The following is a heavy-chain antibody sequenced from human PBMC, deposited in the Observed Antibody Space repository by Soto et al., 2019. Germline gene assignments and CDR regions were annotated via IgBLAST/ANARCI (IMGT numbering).Heavy chain of an antibody. CDR2: IWYDGSNK. Sequence: QVQLVESGGVVVQPGRSLRLSCAASGFTFSSHGMHWVRQAPGKGLEWVAVIWYDGSNKYYADSVKGRFTISRDNSKNTLYLQMNSLRVEDTAVSYSARSIADYSDYGEVDYRGQATLVTVSS. J-gene: IGHJ4*02. CDR1: GFTFSSHG. CDR3: ARSIADYSDYGEVDY. D-gene: IGHD4-17*01. V-gene: IGHV3-33*01.